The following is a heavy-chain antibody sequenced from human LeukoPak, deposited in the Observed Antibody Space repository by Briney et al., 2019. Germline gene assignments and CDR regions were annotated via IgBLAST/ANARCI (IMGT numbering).Heavy chain of an antibody. CDR1: GFTFSSNS. CDR3: AKDVWDYFWSGYYPEYFQH. V-gene: IGHV3-23*01. Sequence: GGSLRLSCAASGFTFSSNSTSWVRQAPGKGLEWVSAISGSGGSTYYADSVRGRFTISRDNSKNTLYLQMNSLRAEDTAVYCCAKDVWDYFWSGYYPEYFQHWGQGTLVTVSS. D-gene: IGHD3-3*01. CDR2: ISGSGGST. J-gene: IGHJ1*01.